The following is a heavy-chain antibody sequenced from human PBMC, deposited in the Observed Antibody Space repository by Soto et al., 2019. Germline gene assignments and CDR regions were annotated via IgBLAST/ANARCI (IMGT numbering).Heavy chain of an antibody. J-gene: IGHJ5*02. Sequence: ASETLSLTCTVSGGSISSGGYYWSWIRQHPGKGLEWIGYIYYSGSTYYNPSLKSRVTISVDTSKNQFSLKLSSVTAADTAVYYCARAPGYCSSTSCYRGYNWFDPWGQGTLVTVSS. CDR1: GGSISSGGYY. V-gene: IGHV4-31*03. D-gene: IGHD2-2*02. CDR3: ARAPGYCSSTSCYRGYNWFDP. CDR2: IYYSGST.